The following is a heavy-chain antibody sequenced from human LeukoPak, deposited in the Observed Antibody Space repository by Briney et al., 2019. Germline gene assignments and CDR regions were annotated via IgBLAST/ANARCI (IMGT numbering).Heavy chain of an antibody. CDR1: GFTFSSYW. CDR3: ANYDFWTGYSKGY. CDR2: IKQDGSEK. J-gene: IGHJ4*02. V-gene: IGHV3-7*01. Sequence: PGGSLRLSCAASGFTFSSYWMSWVRQAPGKGLEWVANIKQDGSEKYYVDSVKGRFTISRDNAKNSLYLQMNSLTDDDTAVYYCANYDFWTGYSKGYWGQGTLVTVSS. D-gene: IGHD3-3*01.